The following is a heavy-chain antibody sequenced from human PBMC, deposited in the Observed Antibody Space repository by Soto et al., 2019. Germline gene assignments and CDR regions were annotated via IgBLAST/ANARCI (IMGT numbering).Heavy chain of an antibody. Sequence: GGSLRLSCAASGFTFSSYAMNWVRQAPGKGLEWVSTIDYTGGYSYYADSVKGRFTISRDNSQKTLDLQMNSLRAEDTAIYYCEKASTFLYFDYWGQGTLVTVSS. V-gene: IGHV3-23*01. CDR1: GFTFSSYA. CDR2: IDYTGGYS. CDR3: EKASTFLYFDY. J-gene: IGHJ4*02. D-gene: IGHD2-21*01.